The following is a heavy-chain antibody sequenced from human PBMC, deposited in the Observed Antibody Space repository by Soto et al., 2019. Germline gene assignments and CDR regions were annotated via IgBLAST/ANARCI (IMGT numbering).Heavy chain of an antibody. CDR3: ARAQCTGGYCYSSY. CDR1: GGSISYSGYY. D-gene: IGHD2-21*02. V-gene: IGHV4-31*03. CDR2: ISSGGST. Sequence: QVQLQESGPGLVKPSQTLSLTCSVSGGSISYSGYYWSWIRLHPGKGLDWIGFISSGGSTYYDPSLKRRSTISIDTSLNQFSLRLTSVTAADTAVYYCARAQCTGGYCYSSYWGQGTLVTVSS. J-gene: IGHJ4*02.